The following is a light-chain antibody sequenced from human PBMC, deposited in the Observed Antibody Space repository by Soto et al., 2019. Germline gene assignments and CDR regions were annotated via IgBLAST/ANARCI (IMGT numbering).Light chain of an antibody. Sequence: QSVLTQPPSVSAAPGQKVTISCSGSSSNIGDNYVSWYQQLPGTAPRLLIYDGNQRPSVIPDRFSGSKSATSATLVITVLQTGDEADYYCGAWDSSLTAGVFGGGTKLTVL. V-gene: IGLV1-51*01. CDR2: DGN. CDR3: GAWDSSLTAGV. J-gene: IGLJ3*02. CDR1: SSNIGDNY.